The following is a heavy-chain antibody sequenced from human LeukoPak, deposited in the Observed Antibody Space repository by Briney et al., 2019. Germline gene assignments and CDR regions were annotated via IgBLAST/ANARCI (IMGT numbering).Heavy chain of an antibody. D-gene: IGHD1-26*01. V-gene: IGHV4-59*01. Sequence: SETLSLTCTVSGGSISNYYWSWIRQPPGKGLEWIGYIYYSGSTNYNPSLKSRVTISVDTSKNQYSLKLSSVTAADTAVYYCARVGGTNYYYYGMDVWGQGTTVTVSS. CDR2: IYYSGST. J-gene: IGHJ6*02. CDR3: ARVGGTNYYYYGMDV. CDR1: GGSISNYY.